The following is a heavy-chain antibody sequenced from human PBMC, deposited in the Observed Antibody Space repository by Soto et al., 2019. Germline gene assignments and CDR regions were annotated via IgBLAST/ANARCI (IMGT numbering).Heavy chain of an antibody. D-gene: IGHD6-13*01. CDR2: ISESGGST. Sequence: PGGSLRLSCAASGFSFSYYAMSWVRQAPGKGLEWVSVISESGGSTHYADSVRGRFTVSRDNSKNSLSLRMNSLRDEDTAVYFCAKRSPYSSGWYSPSFDYWGQGA. J-gene: IGHJ4*02. V-gene: IGHV3-23*01. CDR1: GFSFSYYA. CDR3: AKRSPYSSGWYSPSFDY.